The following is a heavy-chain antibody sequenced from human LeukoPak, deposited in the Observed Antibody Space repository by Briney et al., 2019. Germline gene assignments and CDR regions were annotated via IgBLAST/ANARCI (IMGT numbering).Heavy chain of an antibody. V-gene: IGHV3-11*01. J-gene: IGHJ4*02. CDR2: ISSSGSTI. Sequence: SLRLSCAASGFTFXDYYMSWIRQAPGKGLEWVSYISSSGSTIYHADSVKGRFTISRDNAKNSLYLQMNSLRAEDTAVYYCATIPGLAGRYFDYWGQGTLVTVSS. CDR3: ATIPGLAGRYFDY. CDR1: GFTFXDYY. D-gene: IGHD2-21*01.